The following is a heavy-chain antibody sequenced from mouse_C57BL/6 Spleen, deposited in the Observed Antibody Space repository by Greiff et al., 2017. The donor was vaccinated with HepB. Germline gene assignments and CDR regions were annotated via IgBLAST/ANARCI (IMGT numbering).Heavy chain of an antibody. CDR2: IRSKSNNYAT. CDR1: GFSFNTYA. J-gene: IGHJ4*01. V-gene: IGHV10-1*01. CDR3: VRQRDYGSSFAMDY. Sequence: EVKLQESGGGLVQPKGSLKLSCAASGFSFNTYAMNWVRQAPGKGLEWVARIRSKSNNYATYYADSVKDRFTISRDDSESMLYLQMNNLKTEDTAMYYCVRQRDYGSSFAMDYWGQGTSVTVSS. D-gene: IGHD1-1*01.